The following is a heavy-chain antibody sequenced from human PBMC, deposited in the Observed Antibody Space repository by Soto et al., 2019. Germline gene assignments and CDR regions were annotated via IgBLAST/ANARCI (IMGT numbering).Heavy chain of an antibody. CDR3: ASSPYSSSWYLGDNWFDP. D-gene: IGHD6-13*01. J-gene: IGHJ5*02. Sequence: SVKVSCKASGGTFSSYTISWVRQAPGQGLEWMGRIIPILGIANYAQKFQGRVTITADKSTSTAYMELSSLRSEDTAVYYCASSPYSSSWYLGDNWFDPWGQGTLVTVSS. CDR2: IIPILGIA. CDR1: GGTFSSYT. V-gene: IGHV1-69*02.